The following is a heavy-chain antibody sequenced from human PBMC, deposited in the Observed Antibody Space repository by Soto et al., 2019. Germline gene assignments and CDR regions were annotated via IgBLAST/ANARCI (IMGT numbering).Heavy chain of an antibody. Sequence: QVQLVQSGAEVKKPGASVKVSCKASGYTFTSYDINWVRQATGQGLEWMGWMNPNSGNTGYAQKFQGRVTMTRSTSISTAYMELSSRRSEDTAVYYCLVRYFDWYPPPHDAFDIWGQGTMVTVSS. CDR1: GYTFTSYD. J-gene: IGHJ3*02. CDR2: MNPNSGNT. V-gene: IGHV1-8*01. D-gene: IGHD3-9*01. CDR3: LVRYFDWYPPPHDAFDI.